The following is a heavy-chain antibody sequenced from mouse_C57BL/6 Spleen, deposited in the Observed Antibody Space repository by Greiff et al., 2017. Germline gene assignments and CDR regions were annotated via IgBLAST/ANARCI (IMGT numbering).Heavy chain of an antibody. V-gene: IGHV1-82*01. J-gene: IGHJ4*01. CDR3: AVYDYDGAGYAMDY. CDR1: GYAFSSSW. D-gene: IGHD2-4*01. Sequence: VKLQQSGPELVKPGASVKISCKASGYAFSSSWMNWVKPRPGKGLEWIGRIYPGDGDTNYNGKFKGKATLTADKSSSTAYMQLSSLTSEDSAVYFCAVYDYDGAGYAMDYWGQGTSVTVSS. CDR2: IYPGDGDT.